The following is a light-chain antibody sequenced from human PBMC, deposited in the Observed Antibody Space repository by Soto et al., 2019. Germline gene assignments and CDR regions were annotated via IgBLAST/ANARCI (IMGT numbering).Light chain of an antibody. V-gene: IGKV3-20*01. Sequence: EIVLTQSPDTLSLSPGERATLSCRASQSVRSNYLAWYQQKPGQAPRFLIYDASSRATGIPDRFSGSGSGTDFTLTINRLEPEDFAVYYCQQYGSTPLTFGVGTKVDIK. CDR1: QSVRSNY. CDR3: QQYGSTPLT. J-gene: IGKJ4*01. CDR2: DAS.